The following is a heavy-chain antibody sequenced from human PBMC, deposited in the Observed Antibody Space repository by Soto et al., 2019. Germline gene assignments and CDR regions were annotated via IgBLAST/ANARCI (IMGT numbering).Heavy chain of an antibody. J-gene: IGHJ4*02. CDR3: AKESYGDY. D-gene: IGHD5-18*01. Sequence: QVQLVESGGGVVQPGRSLRLSCAASGFTFSSYGMHWVRQAPGKGLEWVAVISYDGSNKYYADSVKGRFTISRDNSKNTLYLQMNSLRAEETAVYYCAKESYGDYWGQGTLVTVSS. CDR1: GFTFSSYG. CDR2: ISYDGSNK. V-gene: IGHV3-30*18.